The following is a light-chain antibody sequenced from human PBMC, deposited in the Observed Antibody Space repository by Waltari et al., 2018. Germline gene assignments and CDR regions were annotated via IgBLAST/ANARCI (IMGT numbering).Light chain of an antibody. CDR3: AAWDDSLNGVV. J-gene: IGLJ2*01. Sequence: QSVLTPPPSASGTPGQRVTIPCSGRSSNIGSNTLNWYQHLPGTAPKRLIYSNNQRPSGVPDRFSGSKSGTSASLAISGLQSEDEADYYCAAWDDSLNGVVFGGGTKLTVL. V-gene: IGLV1-44*01. CDR1: SSNIGSNT. CDR2: SNN.